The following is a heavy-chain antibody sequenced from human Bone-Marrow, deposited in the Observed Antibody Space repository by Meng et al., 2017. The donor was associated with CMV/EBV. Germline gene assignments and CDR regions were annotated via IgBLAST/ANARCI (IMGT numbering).Heavy chain of an antibody. CDR1: SGNYY. J-gene: IGHJ5*02. CDR2: IYYSGTT. Sequence: SGNYYWSWIRQQPGKGLEWIGYIYYSGTTFYNPSLKSRVTLSVDTSKNQSSLKLASVTAADTAVYYCARRMYYDILTGYYDCTWFDPWGQGTLVTVSS. CDR3: ARRMYYDILTGYYDCTWFDP. V-gene: IGHV4-31*02. D-gene: IGHD3-9*01.